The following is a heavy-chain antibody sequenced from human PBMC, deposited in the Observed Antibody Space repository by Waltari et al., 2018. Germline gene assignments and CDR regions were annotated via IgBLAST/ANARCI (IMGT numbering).Heavy chain of an antibody. V-gene: IGHV1-8*01. J-gene: IGHJ2*01. D-gene: IGHD3-9*01. CDR3: ARGVLSDWLLYSWYFDL. Sequence: QVQLVQSGAEVKKPGASVKVSCKASGYTFTSYDINWVRQATGQGLEWMGWMNPNRGNTGDAQKCQGRVTITRNTSISTAYMELSSLRSEYTAVYYCARGVLSDWLLYSWYFDLWGRGTLVTVSS. CDR2: MNPNRGNT. CDR1: GYTFTSYD.